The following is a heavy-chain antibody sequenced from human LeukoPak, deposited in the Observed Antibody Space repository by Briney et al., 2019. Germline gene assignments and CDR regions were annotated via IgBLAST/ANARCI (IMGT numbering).Heavy chain of an antibody. V-gene: IGHV1-2*02. D-gene: IGHD1-1*01. CDR2: INPDNGGT. CDR3: ARGLFGTTWFDF. J-gene: IGHJ4*02. CDR1: GFWVSDYL. Sequence: ASVKVSCKASGFWVSDYLIHWIRQAPGQGPQYMGWINPDNGGTHYSQHFQVRVTMTRDTSVSTVYMELTSLSSDDTAVYFCARGLFGTTWFDFWGQGTLVTVSS.